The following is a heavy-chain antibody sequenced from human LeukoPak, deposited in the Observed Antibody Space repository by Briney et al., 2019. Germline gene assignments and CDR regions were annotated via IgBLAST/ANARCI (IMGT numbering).Heavy chain of an antibody. Sequence: SETLSLTCTVSGGSITSSSYNWGWIRQPPEKGLEWIGTIYYSGNTFYNPSLKSRLTISVDTSKNQFSLKLTSVTAADTAMYYCARHEHKAVAGDTWGQGILVIVSS. J-gene: IGHJ5*02. V-gene: IGHV4-39*01. CDR1: GGSITSSSYN. CDR2: IYYSGNT. D-gene: IGHD6-19*01. CDR3: ARHEHKAVAGDT.